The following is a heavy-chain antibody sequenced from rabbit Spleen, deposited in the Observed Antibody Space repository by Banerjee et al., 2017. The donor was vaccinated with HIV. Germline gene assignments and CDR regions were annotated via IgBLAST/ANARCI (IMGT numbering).Heavy chain of an antibody. CDR1: RFDFSTYS. CDR3: ARGYADSSGLPTYYFNL. J-gene: IGHJ4*01. D-gene: IGHD8-1*01. Sequence: QLVESGGGLIQPGGSLKLSCKASRFDFSTYSMSWVRQAPGKGLEWIGYIVPIFGVTYYANWVNGRFTISSHNAQNTLYLQLNSLTAADTATYFCARGYADSSGLPTYYFNLWGPGTLVTVS. V-gene: IGHV1S7*01. CDR2: IVPIFGVT.